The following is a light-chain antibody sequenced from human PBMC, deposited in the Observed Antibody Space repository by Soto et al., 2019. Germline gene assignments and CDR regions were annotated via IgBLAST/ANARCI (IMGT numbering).Light chain of an antibody. CDR2: DVS. CDR3: SSYTGSSTLV. V-gene: IGLV2-14*01. J-gene: IGLJ2*01. Sequence: QSVLTQPASVSGSPGQSITISCSGTSSDVGGYNYVSWYQQNPGKAPKVMIYDVSSRPSGVSDRFSGSKSGNTASLTISGLQAEDEGVYYCSSYTGSSTLVFGGGTKVTVL. CDR1: SSDVGGYNY.